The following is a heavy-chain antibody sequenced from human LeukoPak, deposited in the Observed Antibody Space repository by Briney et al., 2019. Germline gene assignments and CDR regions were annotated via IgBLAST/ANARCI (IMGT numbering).Heavy chain of an antibody. CDR3: AKDLFATNYGGNSKVGWEPRRGYFQH. D-gene: IGHD4-23*01. CDR1: GFTFSSYA. CDR2: ISYDGSNK. Sequence: PGESLRLSCAASGFTFSSYAMHWVRQAPGKGLEWVAVISYDGSNKYYADSVKGRFTISRDNSKNTLYLQMNSLRAEDTAVYYCAKDLFATNYGGNSKVGWEPRRGYFQHWGQGTLVIVSS. V-gene: IGHV3-30-3*01. J-gene: IGHJ1*01.